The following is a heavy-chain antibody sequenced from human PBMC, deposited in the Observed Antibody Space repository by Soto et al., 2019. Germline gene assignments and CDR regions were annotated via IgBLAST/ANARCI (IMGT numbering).Heavy chain of an antibody. CDR2: IYPGDSDT. V-gene: IGHV5-51*01. D-gene: IGHD4-17*01. J-gene: IGHJ6*02. Sequence: LKISCKGSGYNFTSYWIGWVRQMPGKGLEWVGIIYPGDSDTKNSPSFQGQVTISADKSVSTAYLQWSSLKASDTAMYYCARHFAQRGLQMYSRPSWSCMDVWGQGTKVTVFS. CDR1: GYNFTSYW. CDR3: ARHFAQRGLQMYSRPSWSCMDV.